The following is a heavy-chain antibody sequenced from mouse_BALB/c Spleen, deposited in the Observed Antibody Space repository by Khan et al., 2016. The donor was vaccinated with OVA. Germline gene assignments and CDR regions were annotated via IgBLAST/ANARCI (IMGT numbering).Heavy chain of an antibody. J-gene: IGHJ2*01. D-gene: IGHD1-1*01. Sequence: EVQLQESGPGLVKPSQSLSLTCTVTGYSITSDYAWNWIRQFPGNKLEWMGYISYSGVTSYTPSLKSRISITRDTSKNQFFLKLTSVTTEDTATYCCSGGNIYGYYFDYWGQGTTLTVSS. CDR1: GYSITSDYA. V-gene: IGHV3-2*02. CDR3: SGGNIYGYYFDY. CDR2: ISYSGVT.